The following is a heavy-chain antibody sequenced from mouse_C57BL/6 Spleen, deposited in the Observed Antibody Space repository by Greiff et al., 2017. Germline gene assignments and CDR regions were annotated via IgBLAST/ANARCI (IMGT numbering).Heavy chain of an antibody. Sequence: EVKLVESGGGLVKPGGSLKLSCAASGFTFSSYTMSWVRQTPEKRLEWVANISGGGGNTYYPDRVKGRFTISRDNAKNTLYLQMSSLRSEDTALYYCARQIYYDYDVDYWGQGTTLTVSS. D-gene: IGHD2-4*01. CDR3: ARQIYYDYDVDY. V-gene: IGHV5-9*01. CDR1: GFTFSSYT. CDR2: ISGGGGNT. J-gene: IGHJ2*01.